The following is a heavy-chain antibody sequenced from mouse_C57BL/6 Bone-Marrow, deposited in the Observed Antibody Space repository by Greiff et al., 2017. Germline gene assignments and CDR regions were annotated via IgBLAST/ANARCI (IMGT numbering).Heavy chain of an antibody. CDR2: INPSSGYT. CDR3: ARWYYGNPFAY. CDR1: GYTFTSYT. V-gene: IGHV1-4*01. D-gene: IGHD2-1*01. J-gene: IGHJ3*01. Sequence: VKLMESGAELARPGASVKMSCKASGYTFTSYTMHWVKQRPGQGLEWIGYINPSSGYTKYNQKFKDKATLTADKSSSTAYMQLSSLTSEDSAVYYCARWYYGNPFAYWGQGTLVTVSA.